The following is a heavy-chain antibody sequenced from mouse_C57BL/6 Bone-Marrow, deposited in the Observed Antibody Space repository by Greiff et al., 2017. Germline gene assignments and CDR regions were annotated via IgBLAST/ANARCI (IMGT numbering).Heavy chain of an antibody. V-gene: IGHV1-81*01. CDR3: AREGVLLRYYYAMDY. D-gene: IGHD1-1*01. Sequence: VQLQQSGAELARPGASVKLSCKASGSTFTSYGISWVKKRTGQGLEWIGEIYPRSGNTYSNEKFKGKATLTADKSSSTAYMELRSLTSEDSAVYFCAREGVLLRYYYAMDYWGQGTSVTVSS. CDR1: GSTFTSYG. CDR2: IYPRSGNT. J-gene: IGHJ4*01.